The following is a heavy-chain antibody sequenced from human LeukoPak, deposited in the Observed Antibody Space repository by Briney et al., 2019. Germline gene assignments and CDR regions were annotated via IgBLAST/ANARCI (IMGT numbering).Heavy chain of an antibody. Sequence: PGGSLRLSCAASGFTFSSYWMSWVRQAPGKGLEWVSYISSSGGTIYYADSVKGRFTISRDNAKNSLHLQMNSLRDEDTAVYYCARDTPMGDYWGQGTLVTVSS. V-gene: IGHV3-48*02. D-gene: IGHD5-24*01. CDR1: GFTFSSYW. CDR2: ISSSGGTI. J-gene: IGHJ4*02. CDR3: ARDTPMGDY.